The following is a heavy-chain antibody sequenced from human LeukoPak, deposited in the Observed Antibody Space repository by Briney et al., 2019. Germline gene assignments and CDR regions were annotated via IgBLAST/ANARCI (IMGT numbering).Heavy chain of an antibody. CDR1: GGSISSYY. CDR3: AVSGSRARHFDY. CDR2: IYYSGST. D-gene: IGHD1-26*01. J-gene: IGHJ4*02. Sequence: SETLSLTCTVSGGSISSYYWSWIRQPPGKGLVWFGYIYYSGSTNYNPSLKSRVTISVDTSKNQFSLKLSSVTAADTAAYYCAVSGSRARHFDYWGQGTLVTVSS. V-gene: IGHV4-59*01.